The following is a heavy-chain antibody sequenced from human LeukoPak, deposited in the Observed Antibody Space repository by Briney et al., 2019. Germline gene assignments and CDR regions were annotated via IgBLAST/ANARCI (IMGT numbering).Heavy chain of an antibody. CDR3: ARPYSGFFAAFYV. CDR1: GLSFSSYS. J-gene: IGHJ3*01. D-gene: IGHD3-3*01. Sequence: GGSLRLSCAASGLSFSSYSMHWVRQPPGKGLEWVALISYDGSDKYLAASGMGPFSIARVHSKKSLYLHMTRLRAEDTAVYYCARPYSGFFAAFYVWGQGTMVTVSS. V-gene: IGHV3-30-3*01. CDR2: ISYDGSDK.